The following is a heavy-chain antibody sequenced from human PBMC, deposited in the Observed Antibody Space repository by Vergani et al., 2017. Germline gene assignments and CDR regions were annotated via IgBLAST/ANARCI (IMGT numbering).Heavy chain of an antibody. CDR3: AKWASRGSGSCYYYYYYGMDV. D-gene: IGHD3-10*01. Sequence: VQLVESGGGLVKPGGSLRLSCAASGFTFRNAWMSWVRQAPGKGLEWVAVISYDGSNKYYADSVKGRFTISRDNSKNTLYLQMNSLRAEDTAVYYCAKWASRGSGSCYYYYYYGMDVWGQGTTVTVSS. CDR2: ISYDGSNK. CDR1: GFTFRNAW. J-gene: IGHJ6*02. V-gene: IGHV3-30*18.